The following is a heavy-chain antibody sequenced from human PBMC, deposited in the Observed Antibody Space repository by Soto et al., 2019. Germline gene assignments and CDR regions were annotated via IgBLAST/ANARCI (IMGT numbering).Heavy chain of an antibody. V-gene: IGHV1-46*01. CDR1: GYTFTSYY. D-gene: IGHD3-10*01. J-gene: IGHJ4*02. Sequence: QVQLVQSGAEVKKPGASVKVSCKASGYTFTSYYMHWVRQAPGQGLEWMGIINPSGGSTSYAQKFHGRGTMTRDTSTSTVYMELSSLRSEDTAVYYCALYGSGSNFDYWGQGTLVTVSS. CDR3: ALYGSGSNFDY. CDR2: INPSGGST.